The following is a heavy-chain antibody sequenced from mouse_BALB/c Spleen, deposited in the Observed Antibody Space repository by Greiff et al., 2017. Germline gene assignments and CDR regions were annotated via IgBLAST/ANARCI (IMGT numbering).Heavy chain of an antibody. CDR1: GYSFTGYY. Sequence: EVQLQQSGPELVKPGASVKISCKASGYSFTGYYMHWVKQSHVKSLEWIGRINPYNGATSYNQNFKDKASLTVDKSSSTAYMELHSLTSEDSAVYYCARGYGNYGYFDYWGQGTTLTVSS. CDR3: ARGYGNYGYFDY. J-gene: IGHJ2*01. CDR2: INPYNGAT. V-gene: IGHV1-31*01. D-gene: IGHD2-10*02.